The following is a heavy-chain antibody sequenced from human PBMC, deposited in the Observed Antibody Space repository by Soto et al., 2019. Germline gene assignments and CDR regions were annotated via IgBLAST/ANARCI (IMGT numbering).Heavy chain of an antibody. CDR2: IYHSGST. Sequence: SETLSLTCTVSGGSISGSGYYWGWIRQPPGKGLEWIGTIYHSGSTYYNPSLKSRVTISVDKSKNQFSLKLSSVTAADTAVYYCARMTYSSTYYFDYWGQGTLVTVSS. V-gene: IGHV4-39*07. CDR3: ARMTYSSTYYFDY. J-gene: IGHJ4*02. D-gene: IGHD6-6*01. CDR1: GGSISGSGYY.